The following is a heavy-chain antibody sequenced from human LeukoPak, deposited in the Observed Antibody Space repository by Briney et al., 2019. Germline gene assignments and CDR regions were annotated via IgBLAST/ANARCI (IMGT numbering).Heavy chain of an antibody. Sequence: PGGSLRLSCAASGFTFSSYSMNWVRQAPGKGLEWVSSISSSSSYIYYADSVKGRFTISRDNAKNSLYLQMNSLRAEDTAVYYCAKAGCCSGPSFDYWGQGTLVTVSS. CDR3: AKAGCCSGPSFDY. CDR1: GFTFSSYS. V-gene: IGHV3-21*01. D-gene: IGHD6-19*01. CDR2: ISSSSSYI. J-gene: IGHJ4*02.